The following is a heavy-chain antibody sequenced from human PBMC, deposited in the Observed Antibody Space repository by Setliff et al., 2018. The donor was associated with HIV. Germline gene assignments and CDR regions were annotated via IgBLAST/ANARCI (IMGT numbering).Heavy chain of an antibody. V-gene: IGHV1-8*01. CDR3: ARGAPGRSCSGGSCSYFDY. CDR2: LNPTSGNT. D-gene: IGHD2-15*01. J-gene: IGHJ4*02. CDR1: GYTFTSLD. Sequence: ASVKVSCKASGYTFTSLDINWVRQATGQGPEWVGWLNPTSGNTGSAQRFQGRVTMTRNTSISIAYMELSNLRSEDTAVYYRARGAPGRSCSGGSCSYFDYWGQGTLVTVSS.